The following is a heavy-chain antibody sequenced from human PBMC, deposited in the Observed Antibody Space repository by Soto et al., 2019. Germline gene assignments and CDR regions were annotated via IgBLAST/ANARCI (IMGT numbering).Heavy chain of an antibody. Sequence: ASVKVSCKASGYTFTSYDINWVRQATGQGLEWMGWMNPNSGNTGYAQKFQGRVTMTRKTSISTAYMELSSLRSEDTAVYYCARQALYCSSTSCPLESGYYYYYMDVWGKGTTVTVSS. J-gene: IGHJ6*03. D-gene: IGHD2-2*01. CDR2: MNPNSGNT. V-gene: IGHV1-8*01. CDR1: GYTFTSYD. CDR3: ARQALYCSSTSCPLESGYYYYYMDV.